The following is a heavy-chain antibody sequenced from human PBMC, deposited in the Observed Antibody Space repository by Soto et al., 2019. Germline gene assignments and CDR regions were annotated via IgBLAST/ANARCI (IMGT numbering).Heavy chain of an antibody. V-gene: IGHV1-69*06. CDR1: GGTFSSYA. CDR2: IIPIFGTA. CDR3: ARVYCSSTSWFSGCYYGMDV. D-gene: IGHD2-2*01. J-gene: IGHJ6*02. Sequence: GATVKVSCKASGGTFSSYAISWVRQAPGQGLEWMGGIIPIFGTANYAQKFQGRVTITADKSTSTAYMELSSLRSEDTAVYYCARVYCSSTSWFSGCYYGMDVWGQGTTVTVSS.